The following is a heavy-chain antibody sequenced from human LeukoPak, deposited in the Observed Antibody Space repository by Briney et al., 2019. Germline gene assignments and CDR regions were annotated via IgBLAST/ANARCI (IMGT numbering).Heavy chain of an antibody. V-gene: IGHV3-30*18. CDR2: ISHDGNDK. Sequence: GGSLRLSCAASGFTFSTYGMHWVRQAPGKGLEWVAIISHDGNDKDYADSVRGRFTISRDNPKNTLYLQMNSLRGEDTAVYYCTKSTAPAGYYLDYWGQGILVTVSS. J-gene: IGHJ4*02. D-gene: IGHD2-2*01. CDR3: TKSTAPAGYYLDY. CDR1: GFTFSTYG.